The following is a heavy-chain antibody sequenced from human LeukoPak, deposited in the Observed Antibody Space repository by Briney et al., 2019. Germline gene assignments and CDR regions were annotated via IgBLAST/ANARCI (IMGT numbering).Heavy chain of an antibody. CDR1: GFTLDDYA. V-gene: IGHV3-9*01. Sequence: GGSLRLSCAASGFTLDDYAMHWVRQAPGKGLEWVSGISWNSGSIGYADSVKGRFTISRDNAKNSLYLQMNSLRAEDTALYYCAKGSGYGSGSYPPDYWGQGTLVTVSS. D-gene: IGHD3-10*01. CDR2: ISWNSGSI. J-gene: IGHJ4*02. CDR3: AKGSGYGSGSYPPDY.